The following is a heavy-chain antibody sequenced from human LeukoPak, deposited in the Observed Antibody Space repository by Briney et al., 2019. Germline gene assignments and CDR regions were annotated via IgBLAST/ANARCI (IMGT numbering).Heavy chain of an antibody. CDR1: GFTFSSYA. Sequence: GASLRLSCAASGFTFSSYAMSWVRQAPGKGLEWVSAISGSGGSTYYADSVKGRFTISRDNAKNSLYLQMNSLRAEDTAVYYCARDGWEAYYDFWSGYYIGYFDYWGQGTLVTVSS. CDR2: ISGSGGST. CDR3: ARDGWEAYYDFWSGYYIGYFDY. V-gene: IGHV3-23*01. D-gene: IGHD3-3*01. J-gene: IGHJ4*02.